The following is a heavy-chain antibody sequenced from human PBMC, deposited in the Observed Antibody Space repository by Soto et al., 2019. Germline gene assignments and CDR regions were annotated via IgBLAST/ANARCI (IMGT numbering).Heavy chain of an antibody. CDR1: GASISSGDYC. CDR2: IDDSGSS. CDR3: ASEKGYISGPKNFDS. D-gene: IGHD5-12*01. J-gene: IGHJ4*02. V-gene: IGHV4-30-4*01. Sequence: SETLSLTCTVSGASISSGDYCWSWIRQSPGKGLQWIGYIDDSGSSYYNPSLKSRVTMSVDTSKNQFSLKLSSVTAAVTAVYFCASEKGYISGPKNFDSWGQGTPVTVSS.